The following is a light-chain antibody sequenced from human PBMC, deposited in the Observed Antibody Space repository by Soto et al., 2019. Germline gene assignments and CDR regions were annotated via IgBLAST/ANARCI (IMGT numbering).Light chain of an antibody. CDR1: SSNIGNNY. J-gene: IGLJ2*01. V-gene: IGLV1-47*01. CDR2: RNN. CDR3: AAWDDSLSGVV. Sequence: QSVLTQPPSASGTPGQRVTISCSGTSSNIGNNYVSWYQQLPGTAPKLLIYRNNQRPSGVPDRFSGSKSGTSASLAISGLRSDDEADYYCAAWDDSLSGVVFGGGTQLTVL.